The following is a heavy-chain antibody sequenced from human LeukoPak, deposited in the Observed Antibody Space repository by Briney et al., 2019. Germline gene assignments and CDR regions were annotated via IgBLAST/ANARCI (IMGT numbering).Heavy chain of an antibody. CDR1: GFTFSSYS. CDR2: ISSSSSTI. J-gene: IGHJ6*03. Sequence: PGGSLRLSCAASGFTFSSYSMNWVRQAPGKGLEWVSYISSSSSTIYYADSVKGRLTISRDNAKNSLYLQMNSLRAEDTAVYYCARVKDYDYVWGSYRSPYYYYMDVWGKGTTVTVSS. V-gene: IGHV3-48*01. CDR3: ARVKDYDYVWGSYRSPYYYYMDV. D-gene: IGHD3-16*02.